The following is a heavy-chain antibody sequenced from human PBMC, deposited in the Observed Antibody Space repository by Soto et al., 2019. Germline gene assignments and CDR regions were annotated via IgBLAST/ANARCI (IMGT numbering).Heavy chain of an antibody. CDR2: VSGSGSST. J-gene: IGHJ6*02. V-gene: IGHV3-23*01. Sequence: GGSLRLSCAASGFTFSSYAMSWVRQAPGKGLEWISAVSGSGSSTYYADSVKGQFTISRDNSKNTLYLQMHSLRAEDTAVYYCAKMDKRGYYYGMDVWGQGTTVTVSS. D-gene: IGHD2-2*03. CDR3: AKMDKRGYYYGMDV. CDR1: GFTFSSYA.